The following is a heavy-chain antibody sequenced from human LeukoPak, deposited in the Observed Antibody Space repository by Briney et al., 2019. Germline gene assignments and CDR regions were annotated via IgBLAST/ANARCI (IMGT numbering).Heavy chain of an antibody. CDR1: GGSISSGGYY. CDR3: ARAAVAIVVVPAAIEFDY. Sequence: SETLPLTCTVSGGSISSGGYYWSWIRQHPGKGLEWIGYIYYSGSTYYNPSLKSRVTISVDTSKNQFSLKLSSVTAADTAVYYCARAAVAIVVVPAAIEFDYWGQGTLVTVSS. CDR2: IYYSGST. V-gene: IGHV4-31*03. D-gene: IGHD2-2*01. J-gene: IGHJ4*02.